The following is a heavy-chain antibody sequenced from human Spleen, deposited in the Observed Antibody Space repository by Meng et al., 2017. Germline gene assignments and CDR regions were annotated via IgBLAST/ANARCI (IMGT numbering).Heavy chain of an antibody. CDR3: ARATPSSPPDY. Sequence: QVQRQKWGAGLLKPSETLSLTCAGYGGSFSGYYWSWIRQPPGKGLEWIGEINHSGSTNYNPSLKSRVTISVDTSKNQFSLKLSSVTAADTAVYYCARATPSSPPDYWGQGTLVTVSS. V-gene: IGHV4-34*01. J-gene: IGHJ4*02. CDR1: GGSFSGYY. CDR2: INHSGST. D-gene: IGHD6-13*01.